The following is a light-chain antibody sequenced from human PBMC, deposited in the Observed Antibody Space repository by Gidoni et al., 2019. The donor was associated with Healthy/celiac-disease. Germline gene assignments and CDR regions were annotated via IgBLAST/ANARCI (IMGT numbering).Light chain of an antibody. Sequence: DIQRTQSPSSLSASVGDRVTITCQASQDISNYLNWDQQKPGKAPKHLTYDASNLETGVPSRFSGSGSGTDFTCPITSLQPEDIAPYYCQQYDLGLTFXGXTKVEIK. CDR2: DAS. J-gene: IGKJ4*01. V-gene: IGKV1-33*01. CDR3: QQYDLGLT. CDR1: QDISNY.